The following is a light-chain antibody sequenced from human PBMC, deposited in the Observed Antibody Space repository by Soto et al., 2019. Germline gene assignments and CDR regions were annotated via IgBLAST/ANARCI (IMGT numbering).Light chain of an antibody. Sequence: QSALTQPASVSGSPGQSISISCTGTSSDVGGYNYVSWYQQHPGIAPKLLIYDVTHRPSGVSTRFSGSKSANTASLTISGLQAEDEADYYCSSYPSSGILIFGRGTKLTVL. CDR3: SSYPSSGILI. V-gene: IGLV2-14*03. J-gene: IGLJ2*01. CDR2: DVT. CDR1: SSDVGGYNY.